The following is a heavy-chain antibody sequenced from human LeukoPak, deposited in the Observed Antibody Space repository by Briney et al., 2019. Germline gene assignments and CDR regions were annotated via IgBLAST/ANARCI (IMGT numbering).Heavy chain of an antibody. Sequence: ASVKVSCKASGGTFSSYAISWVRQAPGQGLEWMGRIIPILGIANYAQKFQGRVTITADKSTSTAYMELSSLRSEDTAVYYCARVGRQYCSSTSCYSDYWGQGTLVTVSS. V-gene: IGHV1-69*04. D-gene: IGHD2-2*01. CDR3: ARVGRQYCSSTSCYSDY. CDR1: GGTFSSYA. J-gene: IGHJ4*02. CDR2: IIPILGIA.